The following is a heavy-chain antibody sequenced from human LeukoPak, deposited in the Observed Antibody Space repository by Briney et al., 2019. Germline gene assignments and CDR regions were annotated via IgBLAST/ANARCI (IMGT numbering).Heavy chain of an antibody. V-gene: IGHV3-23*01. CDR1: GFTFSSYA. D-gene: IGHD6-19*01. CDR2: ISGSGGST. J-gene: IGHJ4*02. Sequence: GGSLRLSCAASGFTFSSYAMSWVRQAPGKGLEWVSAISGSGGSTYYADSVKGRFTISRDNSKSTLYLQINSLRVEDTAVYFCARERAVNGWTSAHFDYWGQGTLVTVSS. CDR3: ARERAVNGWTSAHFDY.